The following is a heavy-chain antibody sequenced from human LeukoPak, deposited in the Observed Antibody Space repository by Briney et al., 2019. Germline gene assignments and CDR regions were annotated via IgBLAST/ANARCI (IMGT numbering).Heavy chain of an antibody. D-gene: IGHD5-24*01. V-gene: IGHV4-34*01. CDR1: GGSFSGYY. CDR3: ARGKAGTVEMATTTIEYFDY. CDR2: INHSGST. J-gene: IGHJ4*02. Sequence: SQTLSLTCAVYGGSFSGYYWSWIRQPPGKGLEWIGEINHSGSTNYNPSLKSRVTISVDTSKNQFSLKLSSVTAADTAVYYCARGKAGTVEMATTTIEYFDYWGQGTLVTVSS.